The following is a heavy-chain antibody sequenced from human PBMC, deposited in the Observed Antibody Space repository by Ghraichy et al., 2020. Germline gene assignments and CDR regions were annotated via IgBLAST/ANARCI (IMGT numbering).Heavy chain of an antibody. CDR2: IKQDGAEK. V-gene: IGHV3-7*03. D-gene: IGHD4-11*01. CDR1: GFSFVDSW. J-gene: IGHJ4*02. CDR3: ARRRYSSDY. Sequence: SCAASGFSFVDSWMTWVRQAPGKGLEWVANIKQDGAEKNYLGSVEGRFTISRDNAKNSLYLEMNSLRTDDTAVYYCARRRYSSDYWGQGTVVTVSS.